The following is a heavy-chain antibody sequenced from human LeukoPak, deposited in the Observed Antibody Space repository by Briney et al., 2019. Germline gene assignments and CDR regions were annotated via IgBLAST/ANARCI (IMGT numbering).Heavy chain of an antibody. J-gene: IGHJ4*02. CDR2: ISSSGSTI. CDR3: ARDDGFGTNFDY. CDR1: GFTFSDYY. D-gene: IGHD3-10*01. Sequence: GGSLRLSCAASGFTFSDYYMSWIRQAPGKGLEWVSYISSSGSTIYYADSVKDRFTISRDNAKNSLYLQMNSPRAEDTAVYYCARDDGFGTNFDYWGQGTLVTVSS. V-gene: IGHV3-11*01.